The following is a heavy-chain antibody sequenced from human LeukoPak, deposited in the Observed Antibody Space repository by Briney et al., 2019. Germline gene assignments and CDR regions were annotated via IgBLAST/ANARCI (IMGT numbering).Heavy chain of an antibody. CDR3: ARDRLRQRTLPDDAFDI. CDR2: INHNGGNT. J-gene: IGHJ3*02. CDR1: GFTFSTYA. Sequence: PGGSLRLSCAASGFTFSTYAMNWVRQAPGKGLEWVSTINHNGGNTYYADSVKGRFTISRDNSKNPLYLQMNSLRAEDTAVYYCARDRLRQRTLPDDAFDIWGQGTMVTVSS. V-gene: IGHV3-23*01. D-gene: IGHD6-25*01.